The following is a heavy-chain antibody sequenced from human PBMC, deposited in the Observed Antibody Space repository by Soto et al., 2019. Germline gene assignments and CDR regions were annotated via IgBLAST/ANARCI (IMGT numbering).Heavy chain of an antibody. Sequence: ASVKVSCKACGGTFSSYAISWVRQAPGQGLEWMGGIIPIFGTPNYAQKFQGRVTITADESTSTAYMELSSLKSEDTAVYYCATGGYSGYNYHHDYYGMDVWGQGTTVTVSS. CDR1: GGTFSSYA. V-gene: IGHV1-69*13. D-gene: IGHD5-12*01. CDR3: ATGGYSGYNYHHDYYGMDV. CDR2: IIPIFGTP. J-gene: IGHJ6*02.